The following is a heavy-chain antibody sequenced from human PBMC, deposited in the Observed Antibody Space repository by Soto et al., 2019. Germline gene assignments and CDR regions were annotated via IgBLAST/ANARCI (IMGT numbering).Heavy chain of an antibody. J-gene: IGHJ4*02. D-gene: IGHD3-16*01. CDR2: ISGSAGST. V-gene: IGHV3-23*01. CDR1: GFTFSSYA. CDR3: TKDLWPYLPAGGEFDS. Sequence: LRLSCAASGFTFSSYAMSWVRQAPGKGLEWVSAISGSAGSTYYADSVKGRFTISRDNSKNTLYLQMNSLRAEDTAVFYCTKDLWPYLPAGGEFDSWGQGTLVTVSS.